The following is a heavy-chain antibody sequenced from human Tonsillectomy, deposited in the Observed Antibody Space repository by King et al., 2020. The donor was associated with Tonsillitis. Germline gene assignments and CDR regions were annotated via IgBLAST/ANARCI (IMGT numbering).Heavy chain of an antibody. D-gene: IGHD1-1*01. CDR1: GGSISSYY. J-gene: IGHJ4*02. CDR3: AREDNYYFDY. Sequence: VQLQESGPGLVKPSETLSLTCTVSGGSISSYYWSWIRQPPGKGLEWIGYICYSGSTNYNPSLKSRVTISVDTSKNQFSLKLSSVTAADTAVYYCAREDNYYFDYWGQGTLVTVSS. V-gene: IGHV4-59*01. CDR2: ICYSGST.